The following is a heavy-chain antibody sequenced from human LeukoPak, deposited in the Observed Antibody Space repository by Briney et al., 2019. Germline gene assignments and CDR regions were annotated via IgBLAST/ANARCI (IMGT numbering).Heavy chain of an antibody. D-gene: IGHD3-10*01. CDR1: RFTFSNCG. J-gene: IGHJ1*01. Sequence: GRSLRLSWAASRFTFSNCGMPWARQAPGKGLEWLAVISFDGSHKYYADSVKGRFTISRDNSKNTLYLQINSLRADDTALYYCTRGSMVRGVIEPFQHWGQGTLVTVSS. CDR2: ISFDGSHK. V-gene: IGHV3-30*03. CDR3: TRGSMVRGVIEPFQH.